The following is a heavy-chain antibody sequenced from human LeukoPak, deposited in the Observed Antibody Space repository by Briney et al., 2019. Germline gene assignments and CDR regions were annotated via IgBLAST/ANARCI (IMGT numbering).Heavy chain of an antibody. D-gene: IGHD6-19*01. Sequence: GSLRLSCAASGFTFNIAWMSWVRQAPGKGLEWVGRIKSKSDGGTTEYGAPVKGRLTISRDDSKNTLYLKMDSLKTEDTAVYYCATISGYTSGPFEDWGQGTLVTVSS. V-gene: IGHV3-15*01. J-gene: IGHJ4*02. CDR2: IKSKSDGGTT. CDR3: ATISGYTSGPFED. CDR1: GFTFNIAW.